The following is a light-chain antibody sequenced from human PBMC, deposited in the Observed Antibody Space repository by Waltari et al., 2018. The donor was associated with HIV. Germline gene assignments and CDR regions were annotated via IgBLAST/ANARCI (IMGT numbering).Light chain of an antibody. CDR3: SSYTSTTTLVV. CDR1: SSDVGGYQY. J-gene: IGLJ3*02. CDR2: DVN. V-gene: IGLV2-14*03. Sequence: QSALTQPASVSGSPGQSITISCTGTSSDVGGYQYVSWYQQHPGKAPKLMIFDVNNRPSGVSNRFSGSKSGNTASLTISGLQAEDEAHYFCSSYTSTTTLVVFGGGTKLTVL.